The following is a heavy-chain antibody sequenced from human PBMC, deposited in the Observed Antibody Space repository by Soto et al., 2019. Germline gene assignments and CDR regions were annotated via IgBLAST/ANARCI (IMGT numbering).Heavy chain of an antibody. CDR3: AKDRYSSSCYSV. Sequence: GGSLRLSCAASGFTVSSKYMSWVRQAPGKGLEWVSLIQSGGPTYYADSVKGRFTISRDNSKNTLYLQMNSLRAEDTAVYYCAKDRYSSSCYSVWGQGTLVTVSS. D-gene: IGHD6-13*01. J-gene: IGHJ4*02. V-gene: IGHV3-53*01. CDR2: IQSGGPT. CDR1: GFTVSSKY.